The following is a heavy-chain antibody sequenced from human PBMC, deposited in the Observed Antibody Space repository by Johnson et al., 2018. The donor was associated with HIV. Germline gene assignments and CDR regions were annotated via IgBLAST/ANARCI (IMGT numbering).Heavy chain of an antibody. CDR2: ISYDGNNK. Sequence: QMLLVESGGGVVQPGRSLRLSCAASGFTFSSYAMHWVRQAPGKGLEWVSFISYDGNNKYYRDSVKCRFTISRDNSKNTLYLQINSLRVEDTAVYYCARDQWVWAARPEDAFDVWGQGTMVTVSS. J-gene: IGHJ3*01. V-gene: IGHV3-30*04. D-gene: IGHD6-6*01. CDR3: ARDQWVWAARPEDAFDV. CDR1: GFTFSSYA.